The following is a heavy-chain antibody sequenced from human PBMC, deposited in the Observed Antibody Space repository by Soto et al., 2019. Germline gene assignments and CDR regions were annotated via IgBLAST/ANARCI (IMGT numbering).Heavy chain of an antibody. CDR1: GCTVIDYY. J-gene: IGHJ4*02. Sequence: PGGSLRLSCAAAGCTVIDYYMIWIRQAPGKGLEWVSYISSSSSYTNYADSVKGRFTISRDNAKNSLYLQMNSLRAEDTAVYYCARGRGGYSSSPFDYWGQGTLVTVSS. V-gene: IGHV3-11*06. CDR3: ARGRGGYSSSPFDY. CDR2: ISSSSSYT. D-gene: IGHD6-6*01.